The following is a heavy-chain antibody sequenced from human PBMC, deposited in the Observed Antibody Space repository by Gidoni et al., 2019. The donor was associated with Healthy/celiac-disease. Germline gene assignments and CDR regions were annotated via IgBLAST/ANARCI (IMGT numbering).Heavy chain of an antibody. J-gene: IGHJ2*01. CDR2: ISYDGSNK. D-gene: IGHD6-13*01. CDR1: GFPFSSYA. V-gene: IGHV3-30-3*01. CDR3: ARDQIAAAGLTRVFDL. Sequence: QVQLVESGGGVVQPGRSLRLSCAASGFPFSSYAMHWVRQAPGKGLEWVAVISYDGSNKYYADSVKGRFTISRDNSKNTLYLQMNSLRAEDTAVYYCARDQIAAAGLTRVFDLWGRGTLVTVSS.